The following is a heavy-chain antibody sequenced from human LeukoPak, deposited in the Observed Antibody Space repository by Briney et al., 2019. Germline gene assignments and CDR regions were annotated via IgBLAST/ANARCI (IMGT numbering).Heavy chain of an antibody. CDR2: ISTHNGNT. Sequence: GASVKVSCKASGYSLMSYGMTWVRQTPGQGLEWMRWISTHNGNTKYAQKFQDRVTMTTDTSTSTVYMELRSLRFDDTATYYCARGDSSGWPWGQGTSVTVSS. J-gene: IGHJ5*02. CDR1: GYSLMSYG. CDR3: ARGDSSGWP. V-gene: IGHV1-18*01. D-gene: IGHD6-19*01.